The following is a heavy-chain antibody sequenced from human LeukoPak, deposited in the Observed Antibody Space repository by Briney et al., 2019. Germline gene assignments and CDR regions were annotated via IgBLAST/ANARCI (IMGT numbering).Heavy chain of an antibody. V-gene: IGHV1-2*02. D-gene: IGHD1-26*01. J-gene: IGHJ4*02. CDR2: INPNSGGT. CDR1: GYTFTGYY. CDR3: ARAARRFSGSYPGY. Sequence: ASVKVSCKASGYTFTGYYMHWVRQAPGQGLEWMGWINPNSGGTNYAQKFQGRVTMTRDTSISTAYMEPSRLRSDDTAVYYCARAARRFSGSYPGYWGQGTLVTVSS.